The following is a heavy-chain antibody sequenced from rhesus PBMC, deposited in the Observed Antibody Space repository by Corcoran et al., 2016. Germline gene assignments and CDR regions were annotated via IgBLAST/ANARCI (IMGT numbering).Heavy chain of an antibody. J-gene: IGHJ4*01. Sequence: QVQLQESGPGLVKPSETLSLTFAVSGGSFCHSWWSWIRQPPGKGLEWIGEINGNSGNTNHNPSLKSRVTISKDASKNQFSLKLSSVTAADTAVYWCARLYYFDSGYGFDYWGQGVLVTVSS. CDR2: INGNSGNT. D-gene: IGHD3-28*01. CDR1: GGSFCHSW. CDR3: ARLYYFDSGYGFDY. V-gene: IGHV4-80*01.